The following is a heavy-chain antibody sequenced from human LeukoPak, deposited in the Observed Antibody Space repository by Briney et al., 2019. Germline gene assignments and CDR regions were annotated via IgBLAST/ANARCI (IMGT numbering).Heavy chain of an antibody. CDR1: GFTFSSYA. Sequence: GSLGLSCAASGFTFSSYAMSWVRQAPGKGLEWVSAISGSGGSTYYADSVKGRFTISRDNSKNTLYLQMNSLRAEDTAVYYCAKARYCSGGSCYSDYWGQGTLVTVSS. CDR2: ISGSGGST. V-gene: IGHV3-23*01. J-gene: IGHJ4*02. D-gene: IGHD2-15*01. CDR3: AKARYCSGGSCYSDY.